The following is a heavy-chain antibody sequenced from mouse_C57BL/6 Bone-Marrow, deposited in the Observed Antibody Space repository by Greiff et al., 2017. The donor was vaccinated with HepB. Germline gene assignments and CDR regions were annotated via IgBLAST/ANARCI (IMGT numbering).Heavy chain of an antibody. J-gene: IGHJ1*03. V-gene: IGHV1-15*01. Sequence: QVQLQQSGAELVRPGASVTLSCKASGYTFTDYEMHWVKQTPVHGLEWIGAIDPETGGTAYNQKFKGKAILTADKSSSTAYMELRSLTSEDSAVYYCTRRLSTMVMYFDVGGTGTTVTVSS. D-gene: IGHD2-2*01. CDR2: IDPETGGT. CDR1: GYTFTDYE. CDR3: TRRLSTMVMYFDV.